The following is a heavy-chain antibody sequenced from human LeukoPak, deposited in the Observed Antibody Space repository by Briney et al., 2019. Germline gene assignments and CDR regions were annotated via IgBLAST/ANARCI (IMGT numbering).Heavy chain of an antibody. J-gene: IGHJ4*02. V-gene: IGHV1-18*04. D-gene: IGHD4-11*01. CDR2: ISAYNGNT. CDR1: GYTFTGYY. CDR3: ASSVTSTFDY. Sequence: ASVKVSCKASGYTFTGYYMHWVRQAPGQGLEWMGWISAYNGNTNYAQKLQGRVTMTTDTSTSTAYMELRSLRSDDTAVYYCASSVTSTFDYWGQGTLVTVSS.